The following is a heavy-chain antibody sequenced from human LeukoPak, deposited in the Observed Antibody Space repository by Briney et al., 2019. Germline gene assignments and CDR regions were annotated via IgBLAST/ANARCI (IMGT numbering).Heavy chain of an antibody. CDR3: ARSYYYDSSGYYSQYYYYYYMDV. Sequence: GASVKVSCKASGYTFTGYYMHWVRQAPGQGLEWMGWINPNSGGTNYAQKFQGRVTMTRDTSISTAYMELSRLRSDDTAVYYCARSYYYDSSGYYSQYYYYYYMDVWGKGTTVTISS. CDR1: GYTFTGYY. V-gene: IGHV1-2*02. D-gene: IGHD3-22*01. J-gene: IGHJ6*03. CDR2: INPNSGGT.